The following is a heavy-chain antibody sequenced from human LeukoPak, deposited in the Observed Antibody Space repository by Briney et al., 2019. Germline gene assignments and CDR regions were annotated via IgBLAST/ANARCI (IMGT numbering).Heavy chain of an antibody. Sequence: GGPLRLSCTASGFTFSGYSMNWIRQAPGKGLEWVSSFGTRSTSIYHAGSVKGRFAISRDNAKNSLYLQMNSLRAEDTALYYCAREVSEGFDFWGQGTLVTVSS. CDR2: FGTRSTSI. D-gene: IGHD3-22*01. CDR3: AREVSEGFDF. V-gene: IGHV3-21*01. CDR1: GFTFSGYS. J-gene: IGHJ4*02.